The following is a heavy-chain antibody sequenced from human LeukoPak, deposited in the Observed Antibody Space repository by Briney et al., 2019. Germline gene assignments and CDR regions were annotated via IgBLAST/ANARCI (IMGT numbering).Heavy chain of an antibody. CDR1: GFTVSSNY. CDR3: ARAGIVGATSNFDP. D-gene: IGHD1-26*01. J-gene: IGHJ5*02. V-gene: IGHV3-53*01. Sequence: GGSLRLSCAASGFTVSSNYMSWVRQAPGKGLEWVSVIYSGGSTYYADSVKGRFTISRDNSKNTLYLQMNSLRAEDTAVYYCARAGIVGATSNFDPWGQGTLVTVSS. CDR2: IYSGGST.